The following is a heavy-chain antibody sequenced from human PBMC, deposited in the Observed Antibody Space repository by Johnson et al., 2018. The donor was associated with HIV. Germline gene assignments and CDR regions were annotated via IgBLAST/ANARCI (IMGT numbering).Heavy chain of an antibody. CDR3: ARDTYYYDTSGYLTRPRAFDV. Sequence: VQLVETGGGLVQPGRSLRLSCAASGFSFDDYAMHWVRQAPGKGLEWVSGISWNGATPRSADSGKGRFTISRDNAKAFLYLQMNSLRAEDTALYYCARDTYYYDTSGYLTRPRAFDVWGQGTMVTVSS. D-gene: IGHD3-22*01. J-gene: IGHJ3*01. CDR2: ISWNGATP. V-gene: IGHV3-9*01. CDR1: GFSFDDYA.